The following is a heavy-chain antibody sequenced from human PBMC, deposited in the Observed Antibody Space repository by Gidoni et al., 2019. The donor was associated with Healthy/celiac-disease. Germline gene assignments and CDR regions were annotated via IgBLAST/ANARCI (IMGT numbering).Heavy chain of an antibody. V-gene: IGHV4-39*01. CDR3: ARLLLEPYYYYGMDV. D-gene: IGHD1-1*01. J-gene: IGHJ6*02. CDR1: GGSISSSRYY. Sequence: QLQLQVSGPGLVKPSETLSLTCTVPGGSISSSRYYWGWIRQPPGKGLEWIGSIYYSGSTYYNPSLKSRVTISVDTSKNQFSLKLSSVTAADTAVYYCARLLLEPYYYYGMDVWGQGTTVTVSS. CDR2: IYYSGST.